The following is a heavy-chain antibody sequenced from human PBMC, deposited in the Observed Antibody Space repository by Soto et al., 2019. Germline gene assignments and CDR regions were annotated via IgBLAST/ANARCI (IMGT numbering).Heavy chain of an antibody. D-gene: IGHD3-9*01. CDR3: AREQVGYYDILTGYYRDVGYSYGYFDY. CDR1: GFTFSSYA. CDR2: ISSDGSNK. V-gene: IGHV3-30-3*01. Sequence: QVQLVESGGGVVQPGRSLRLSCAASGFTFSSYAMHWVRQAPGKGLEWVAVISSDGSNKYYADSVKGRFTISRDNSKNTLYLQMNSLRAEDTAVYYCAREQVGYYDILTGYYRDVGYSYGYFDYWGQGTLVTVSS. J-gene: IGHJ4*02.